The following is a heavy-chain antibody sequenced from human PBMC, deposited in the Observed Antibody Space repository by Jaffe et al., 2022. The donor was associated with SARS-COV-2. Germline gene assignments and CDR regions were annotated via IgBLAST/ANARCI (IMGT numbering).Heavy chain of an antibody. CDR3: TTGVWFGEPYYFDY. Sequence: EVQLVESGGGLVKPGGSLRLSCAASGFTFSNAWMSWVRQAPGKGLEWVGRIKSKTDGGTTDYAAPVKGRFTISRDDSKNTLYLQMNSLKTEDTAVYYCTTGVWFGEPYYFDYWGQGTLVTVSS. D-gene: IGHD3-10*01. CDR2: IKSKTDGGTT. J-gene: IGHJ4*02. CDR1: GFTFSNAW. V-gene: IGHV3-15*01.